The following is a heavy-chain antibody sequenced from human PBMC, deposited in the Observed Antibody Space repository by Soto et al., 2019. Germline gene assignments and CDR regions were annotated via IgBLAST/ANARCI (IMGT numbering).Heavy chain of an antibody. CDR1: GYTFTTYY. CDR3: AREFITGYYDSSGNNAFDI. Sequence: GASVKVSCKASGYTFTTYYIHRVRQAPGQGLEWVGIINPSGGSRGYAQKFQGRVTMTRDTSTSTVYMELSSLRSEDTAVYYCAREFITGYYDSSGNNAFDIWGQGTVVTVSS. V-gene: IGHV1-46*01. CDR2: INPSGGSR. D-gene: IGHD3-22*01. J-gene: IGHJ3*02.